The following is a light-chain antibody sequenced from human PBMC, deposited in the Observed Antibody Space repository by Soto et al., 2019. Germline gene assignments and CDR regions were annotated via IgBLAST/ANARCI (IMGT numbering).Light chain of an antibody. CDR1: RSISSS. J-gene: IGKJ2*01. CDR3: QQSYSFPQT. Sequence: DIQMTQSPSSLSASVGDRVTITCRASRSISSSLNWYPQKPGKAPKLLIYATSSLQSGVPSRFSGSGSGTDFTLAISNLQPEDFATYYCQQSYSFPQTFGQGTKLEIK. CDR2: ATS. V-gene: IGKV1-39*01.